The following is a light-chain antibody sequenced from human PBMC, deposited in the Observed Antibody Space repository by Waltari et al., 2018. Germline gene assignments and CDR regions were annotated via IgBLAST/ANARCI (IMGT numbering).Light chain of an antibody. CDR2: SAS. Sequence: EIVLTQSPGTLSLSPGERATVSCRASQSVTSNYLAWFQQKPGQTPRILILSASSRANGIPDRFRGSGYGTDFTLTISRVEPEDYAVYHCRPNGNAPYNFGQGTNLAVK. J-gene: IGKJ2*01. CDR3: RPNGNAPYN. CDR1: QSVTSNY. V-gene: IGKV3-20*01.